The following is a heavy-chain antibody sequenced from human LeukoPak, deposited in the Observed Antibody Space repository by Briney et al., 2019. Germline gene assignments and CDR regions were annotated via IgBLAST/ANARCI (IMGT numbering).Heavy chain of an antibody. CDR3: VRRAAVRGMDF. CDR2: ISGSGDST. V-gene: IGHV3-23*01. D-gene: IGHD1-14*01. J-gene: IGHJ6*02. CDR1: GFIFDTHT. Sequence: GGSLRLSCTASGFIFDTHTLTWVRQAPGKGLEWVASISGSGDSTNYGDSVKGRFTISRDNFKRAVHLEMSNLRADDTAMYYCVRRAAVRGMDFWGLGTTVIVSS.